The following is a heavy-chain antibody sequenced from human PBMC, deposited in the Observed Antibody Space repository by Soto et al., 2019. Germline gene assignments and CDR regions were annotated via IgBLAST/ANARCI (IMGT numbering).Heavy chain of an antibody. J-gene: IGHJ4*02. CDR2: IYYSGST. CDR3: ARHEREAYSSSWYLY. V-gene: IGHV4-39*01. CDR1: GGSISSSSYY. D-gene: IGHD6-13*01. Sequence: QLQLQESGPGLVKPSETLSLTCTVSGGSISSSSYYWGWIRQPPGKGLEWIGSIYYSGSTYYNPSLKSRVTISVDTSKNQFSLKLSSVTAADTAVYYCARHEREAYSSSWYLYWGQGTLVTVSS.